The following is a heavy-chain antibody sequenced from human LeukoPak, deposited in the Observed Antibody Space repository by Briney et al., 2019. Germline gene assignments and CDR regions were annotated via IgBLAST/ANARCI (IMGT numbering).Heavy chain of an antibody. D-gene: IGHD3-22*01. J-gene: IGHJ4*02. CDR1: GFTFSDYY. V-gene: IGHV3-11*01. CDR3: AKASRRGVVVITSYFDY. Sequence: PGGSLRLSCAASGFTFSDYYMSWIRQTPGKGLEWVSYISSSGSTIYYADSVKGRFTISRDNAKNSLYLQMNSLRAEDTALYYCAKASRRGVVVITSYFDYWGQGTLVTVSS. CDR2: ISSSGSTI.